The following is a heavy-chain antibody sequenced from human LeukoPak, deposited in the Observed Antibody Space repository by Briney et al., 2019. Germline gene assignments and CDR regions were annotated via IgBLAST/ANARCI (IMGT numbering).Heavy chain of an antibody. CDR3: AREREGPYGYLDY. CDR1: GGSISNYY. Sequence: MSSETLSLTCTVSGGSISNYYWSWIRQPPGKGLEWIGYIYYSGSTNYNPSLKSRVTISVDTSKNQFSLKLSSVTAADAAVYYCAREREGPYGYLDYWGQGTLVTVSS. CDR2: IYYSGST. D-gene: IGHD4-17*01. V-gene: IGHV4-59*12. J-gene: IGHJ4*02.